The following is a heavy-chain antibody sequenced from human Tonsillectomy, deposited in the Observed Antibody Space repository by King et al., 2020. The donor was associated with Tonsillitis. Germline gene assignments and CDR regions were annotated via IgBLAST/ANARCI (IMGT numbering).Heavy chain of an antibody. D-gene: IGHD4-17*01. J-gene: IGHJ6*02. CDR1: GFTVRTNY. Sequence: VQLVESGGVLIQPGGSLRLSCAASGFTVRTNYMNWVRQAPGKGLEWVSVIYSVGSTYYADSVKGRFTNSRDNSKNTLFLQMNSLRADDTAVYYCARLPGAPFYYGMDVWGQGTTVTVSS. CDR2: IYSVGST. CDR3: ARLPGAPFYYGMDV. V-gene: IGHV3-53*01.